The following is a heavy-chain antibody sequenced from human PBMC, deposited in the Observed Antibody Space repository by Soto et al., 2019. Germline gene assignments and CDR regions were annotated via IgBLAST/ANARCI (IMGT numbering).Heavy chain of an antibody. J-gene: IGHJ4*02. CDR1: GGSISSGDYY. Sequence: QVQLQESGPGLVKPSQTLSLTCTVSGGSISSGDYYWSWIRQPPGKGLEWIGYIYYRGSTYYNPSLISRITIPVDTSKNQFSRKLSSVTAAHTAVYYCARAIADDYGDYTVWGQGSLVTVSS. V-gene: IGHV4-30-4*01. D-gene: IGHD4-17*01. CDR3: ARAIADDYGDYTV. CDR2: IYYRGST.